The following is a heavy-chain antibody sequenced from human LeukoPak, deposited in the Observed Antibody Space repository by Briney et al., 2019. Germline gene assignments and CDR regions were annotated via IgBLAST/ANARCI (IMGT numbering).Heavy chain of an antibody. D-gene: IGHD3-22*01. CDR2: IIPILGIA. CDR3: ARGSEYYYDSSGYYWVY. V-gene: IGHV1-69*04. Sequence: SVKVSCKASGGTFSSYAISWVRQAPGQGLEWMGRIIPILGIANHAQKFQGRVTITADKSTSTAYMELSSLRSEDTAVYYCARGSEYYYDSSGYYWVYWGQGTLVTVSS. CDR1: GGTFSSYA. J-gene: IGHJ4*02.